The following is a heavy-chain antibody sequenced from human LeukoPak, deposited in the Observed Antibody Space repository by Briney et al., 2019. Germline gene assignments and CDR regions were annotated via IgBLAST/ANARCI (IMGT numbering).Heavy chain of an antibody. CDR3: ARGYGDRIGFDP. V-gene: IGHV1-46*01. CDR2: INPSGGST. Sequence: GASVKVSCKASGYTFTRHYMHWVRQAPGQGLEWMGIINPSGGSTGYAQKFQGRVTMTRDTSTSTVYMELSSLRSEDTAVYFCARGYGDRIGFDPWGQGTLVTVSS. CDR1: GYTFTRHY. D-gene: IGHD4-17*01. J-gene: IGHJ5*02.